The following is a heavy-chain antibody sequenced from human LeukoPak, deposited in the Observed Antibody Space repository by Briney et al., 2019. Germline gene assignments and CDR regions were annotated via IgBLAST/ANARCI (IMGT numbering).Heavy chain of an antibody. CDR3: AEDGTSWIQLWSGYYYYYYMDV. CDR2: ISSSGSTI. J-gene: IGHJ6*03. D-gene: IGHD5-18*01. Sequence: GGSLRLSCAASGFTFSSYEMNWVRQAPGKGLEWVSYISSSGSTIYYADSVKGRFTISRDNAKNSLYLQMNSLRAEDTAVYYCAEDGTSWIQLWSGYYYYYYMDVWGKGTTVTISS. CDR1: GFTFSSYE. V-gene: IGHV3-48*03.